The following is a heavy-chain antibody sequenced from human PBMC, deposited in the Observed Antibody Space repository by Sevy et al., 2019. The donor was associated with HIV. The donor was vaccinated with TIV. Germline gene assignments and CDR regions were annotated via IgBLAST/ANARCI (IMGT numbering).Heavy chain of an antibody. D-gene: IGHD1-1*01. Sequence: GGSLRLSCAASGFSFSSHGMHWVRQAPGKGLEWQSVISYDGYKKYYADSVKGRFTISRDNSKNTLYLQMNSLRPEDTAVYYCARDGGWYNYAPSDYWGQGTLVTVSS. V-gene: IGHV3-30*03. CDR2: ISYDGYKK. CDR3: ARDGGWYNYAPSDY. CDR1: GFSFSSHG. J-gene: IGHJ4*02.